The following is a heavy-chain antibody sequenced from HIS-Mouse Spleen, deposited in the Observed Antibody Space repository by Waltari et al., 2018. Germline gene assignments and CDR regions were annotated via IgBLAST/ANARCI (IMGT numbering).Heavy chain of an antibody. D-gene: IGHD3-22*01. J-gene: IGHJ4*02. Sequence: QITLKESGPTLVKPTQTLTLTCTFSGFSLSTSGVGVGWIRQPPGKALEWLALIYWDDDKRYSPSLKSRLTITKGTSKNQVVLTMTNMDPVDTATYYCAHTPYYDSSGLLDYWGQGTLVTVSS. V-gene: IGHV2-5*02. CDR2: IYWDDDK. CDR3: AHTPYYDSSGLLDY. CDR1: GFSLSTSGVG.